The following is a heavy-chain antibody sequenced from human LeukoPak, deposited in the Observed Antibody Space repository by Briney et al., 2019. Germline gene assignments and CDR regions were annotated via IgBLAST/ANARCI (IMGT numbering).Heavy chain of an antibody. CDR1: GFTFSSYA. Sequence: PGGSLRLSCAASGFTFSSYAMHWVRQAPGKGLEWVAVISYDGSNKYYADSVKGRFTISRDNSKNTLYLQINSLRVEDTAIYYCAKAPMEDSWYIHFDFWGQGTLVTVSS. J-gene: IGHJ4*02. CDR3: AKAPMEDSWYIHFDF. V-gene: IGHV3-30-3*01. CDR2: ISYDGSNK. D-gene: IGHD6-13*01.